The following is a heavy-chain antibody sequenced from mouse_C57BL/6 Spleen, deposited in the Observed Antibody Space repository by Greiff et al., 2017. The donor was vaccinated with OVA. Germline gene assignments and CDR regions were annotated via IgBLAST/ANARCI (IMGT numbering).Heavy chain of an antibody. Sequence: QVHVKQSGAELARPGASVKMSCKASGYTFTSYTMHWVKQRPGQGLEWIGYINPSSGYTKYNQKFKDKATLTADKSSSTAYMQLSSLTSEDSAVYYCARSGGSSPFFAYWGQGTLVTVSA. CDR3: ARSGGSSPFFAY. V-gene: IGHV1-4*01. CDR1: GYTFTSYT. D-gene: IGHD1-1*01. J-gene: IGHJ3*01. CDR2: INPSSGYT.